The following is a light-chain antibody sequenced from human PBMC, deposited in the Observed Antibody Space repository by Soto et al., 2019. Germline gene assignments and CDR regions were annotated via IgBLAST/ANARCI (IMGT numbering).Light chain of an antibody. Sequence: QSALTQPASVPGSPGQSITISCTGTSSDVGSYNLVSWYQQHPGKAPKLMIYEGSKRPSGVSNRFFGSQSGNTASLTISGLQAEDEADYYCFSYAGGSTYVFGTGTKVTVL. CDR1: SSDVGSYNL. J-gene: IGLJ1*01. CDR2: EGS. CDR3: FSYAGGSTYV. V-gene: IGLV2-23*01.